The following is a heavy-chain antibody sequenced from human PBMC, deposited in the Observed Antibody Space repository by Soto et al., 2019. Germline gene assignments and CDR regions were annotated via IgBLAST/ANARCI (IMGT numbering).Heavy chain of an antibody. Sequence: QVQLVESGGGVVQPGRSLRLSCAPSGFTFSSYGMHWARQATGKGLEWVAVIWYDGSNKVYADSVKGRFTISRDNSKNRLYLQMNSLRVGDTAVYYCARDLCGDHGALDTWGQGTMVTVSS. CDR3: ARDLCGDHGALDT. CDR1: GFTFSSYG. CDR2: IWYDGSNK. V-gene: IGHV3-33*01. D-gene: IGHD2-21*01. J-gene: IGHJ3*02.